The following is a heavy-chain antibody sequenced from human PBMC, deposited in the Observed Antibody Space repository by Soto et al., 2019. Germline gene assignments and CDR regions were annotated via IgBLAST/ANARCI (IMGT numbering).Heavy chain of an antibody. CDR2: IYYSGST. CDR3: ARGTEYSSSSPFPYYYYMDV. Sequence: SETLSLTCTVSGGSISSSSYYWGWIRQPPGKGLEWIGSIYYSGSTYYNPSLKSRVTISVDTSKNQFSLKLSSVTAADTAVYYCARGTEYSSSSPFPYYYYMDVWGKGTTVTVSS. D-gene: IGHD6-6*01. J-gene: IGHJ6*03. V-gene: IGHV4-39*01. CDR1: GGSISSSSYY.